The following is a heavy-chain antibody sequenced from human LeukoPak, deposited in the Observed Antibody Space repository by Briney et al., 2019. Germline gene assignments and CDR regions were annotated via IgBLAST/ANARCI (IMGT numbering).Heavy chain of an antibody. V-gene: IGHV3-23*01. D-gene: IGHD6-13*01. CDR3: AKNIAAADTAFDI. CDR2: ISRNGGSK. J-gene: IGHJ3*02. Sequence: GGSLRLSCAASGFTFSTYAMSWVRQAPGKGLEWVSAISRNGGSKDYADSVKGRFTISRDNSKNTLYLQMNSLRAEDTAVYYCAKNIAAADTAFDIWGQGTMVTVSS. CDR1: GFTFSTYA.